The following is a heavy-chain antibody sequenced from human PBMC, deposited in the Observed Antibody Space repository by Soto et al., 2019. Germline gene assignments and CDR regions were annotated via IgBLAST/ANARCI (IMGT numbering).Heavy chain of an antibody. CDR1: GFTFSTYA. CDR2: ITGGGGRT. CDR3: AKDRYGDYGGVDY. D-gene: IGHD4-17*01. V-gene: IGHV3-23*01. J-gene: IGHJ4*02. Sequence: EVQLLESGGGLVQPGGSLRLSCAASGFTFSTYAMIWVRQAPEKGLEWVSVITGGGGRTYYADSVKGRFTISRDNSKNTLCLQMNSLRAEDTAVYYCAKDRYGDYGGVDYWGQGTLVTVSS.